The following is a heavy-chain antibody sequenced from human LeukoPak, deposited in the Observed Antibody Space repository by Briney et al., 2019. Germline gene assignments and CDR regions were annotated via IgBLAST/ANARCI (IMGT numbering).Heavy chain of an antibody. CDR2: VSYNRSNT. J-gene: IGHJ5*02. CDR3: AAQYYYDSSGHYYVGNWFDP. V-gene: IGHV3-30*03. CDR1: GFTFSRYG. D-gene: IGHD3-22*01. Sequence: GRSLRLSCAASGFTFSRYGMHWVRQAPGKGLEWVAAVSYNRSNTYYVDSVKGRFTISRDKSKSTLYLQMDSLRAEDTAVYYCAAQYYYDSSGHYYVGNWFDPWGQGALVTVSS.